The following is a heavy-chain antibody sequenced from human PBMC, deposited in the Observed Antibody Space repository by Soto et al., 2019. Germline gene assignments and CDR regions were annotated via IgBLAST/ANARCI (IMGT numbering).Heavy chain of an antibody. Sequence: EVQLVQSGAEVKKPGESLKISCKGSGYSFTSYWIGWVRQMPGKGLEWMGIIYPGDSDTRYSPSFQGQVTISADKSISPAYRQWSSLKVSDTAMYYCARHQGGIYCSGGSCYLSANWFDPWGQGTLVTVSS. CDR1: GYSFTSYW. D-gene: IGHD2-15*01. CDR3: ARHQGGIYCSGGSCYLSANWFDP. CDR2: IYPGDSDT. J-gene: IGHJ5*02. V-gene: IGHV5-51*01.